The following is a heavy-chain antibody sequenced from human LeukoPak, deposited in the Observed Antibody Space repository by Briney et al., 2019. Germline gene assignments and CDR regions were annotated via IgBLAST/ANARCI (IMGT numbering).Heavy chain of an antibody. CDR2: VYSSGST. CDR3: ARSEGYDFWSGYPYYYYGMDV. Sequence: SETLSLTCTVSGGAISSSYWSWIRQPPGKGLEWIAYVYSSGSTNYNPSLKSRVTISVDTSKNQVSLKLSSVTAADTAVYYCARSEGYDFWSGYPYYYYGMDVWGQGTTVTVSS. D-gene: IGHD3-3*01. CDR1: GGAISSSY. J-gene: IGHJ6*02. V-gene: IGHV4-59*01.